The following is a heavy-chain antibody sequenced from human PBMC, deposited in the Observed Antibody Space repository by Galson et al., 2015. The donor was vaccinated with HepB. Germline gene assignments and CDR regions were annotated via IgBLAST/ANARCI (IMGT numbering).Heavy chain of an antibody. Sequence: SLRLSCAASGFTFSSYGMHWVRQAPGKGLEWVAVISYDGSNKYYADSVKGRFTISRDNSKNTLYLQMNSLRAEDTAVYYCAKDSTPSSSSGSNWFDPWGQGTLVTVSS. CDR1: GFTFSSYG. J-gene: IGHJ5*02. V-gene: IGHV3-30*18. D-gene: IGHD6-6*01. CDR2: ISYDGSNK. CDR3: AKDSTPSSSSGSNWFDP.